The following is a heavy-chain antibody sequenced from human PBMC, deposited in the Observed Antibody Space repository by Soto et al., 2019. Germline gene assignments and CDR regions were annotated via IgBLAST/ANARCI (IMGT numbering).Heavy chain of an antibody. Sequence: SETLSLTCTVSGGSISGSSHYWGWVRQAPGNGMEWIGSIHYSGTTYYNPSLKSRLSIPVDTSNNQFSLKLSSVTAADTSVYYCTRGAYAYGYDTWFDPWGQGTLVTVSS. CDR3: TRGAYAYGYDTWFDP. CDR2: IHYSGTT. D-gene: IGHD5-18*01. CDR1: GGSISGSSHY. J-gene: IGHJ5*02. V-gene: IGHV4-39*01.